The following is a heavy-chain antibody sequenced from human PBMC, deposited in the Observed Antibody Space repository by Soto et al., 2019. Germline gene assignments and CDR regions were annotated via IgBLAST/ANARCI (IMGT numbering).Heavy chain of an antibody. J-gene: IGHJ6*02. CDR1: GYTLNTYY. CDR2: INPRGGST. CDR3: ARGGGFSPYYYNLDV. V-gene: IGHV1-46*02. Sequence: ASVKVSCKASGYTLNTYYMHWVRQAPGQGPEWMGIINPRGGSTTYAQNFQDRVTMTRDTSSSTVYMELSSLRSEDTAVYYCARGGGFSPYYYNLDVWGQGTTVTFPS. D-gene: IGHD2-15*01.